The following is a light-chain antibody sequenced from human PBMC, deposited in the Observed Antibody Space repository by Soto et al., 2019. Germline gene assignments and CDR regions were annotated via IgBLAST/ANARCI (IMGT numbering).Light chain of an antibody. CDR2: DAS. CDR3: QQYAYSPPHS. V-gene: IGKV3-20*01. CDR1: QSLGTDY. Sequence: DIVLTQSPGTLSLSPGERATLSCRASQSLGTDYLAWYQQKPGQAPRLLIYDASRRATGIPVRFSGSGPGADFTLTISTLEPEDFAVYYCQQYAYSPPHSFGQGTKLEIK. J-gene: IGKJ2*03.